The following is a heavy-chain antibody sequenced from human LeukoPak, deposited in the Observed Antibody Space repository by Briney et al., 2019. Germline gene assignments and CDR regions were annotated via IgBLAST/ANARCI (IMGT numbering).Heavy chain of an antibody. D-gene: IGHD4-17*01. V-gene: IGHV3-11*04. CDR2: ISSSGRTT. Sequence: PGGSLRLSCAASGFTFSDSHITWIRQAPGKGLEWVSYISSSGRTTYYADSVKGRVTISRDNAKNSLYLQMNSLRAEDTAMYYCARDRPGTVTTFDYWGQGTPVTVSS. CDR3: ARDRPGTVTTFDY. J-gene: IGHJ4*02. CDR1: GFTFSDSH.